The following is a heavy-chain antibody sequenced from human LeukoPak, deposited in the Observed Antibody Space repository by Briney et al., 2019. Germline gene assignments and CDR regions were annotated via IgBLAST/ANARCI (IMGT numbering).Heavy chain of an antibody. CDR2: ISGSGFST. D-gene: IGHD3-22*01. Sequence: GGSLRLSCTASGFTFSNYDMSWVRQAPGKGLEWVSSISGSGFSTYYADSVKGRFTISRDNSKNTLYLQMNSLRADDTAVYYCARGRSSGPYFFDYWGQGTLVTVSS. CDR1: GFTFSNYD. V-gene: IGHV3-23*01. J-gene: IGHJ4*02. CDR3: ARGRSSGPYFFDY.